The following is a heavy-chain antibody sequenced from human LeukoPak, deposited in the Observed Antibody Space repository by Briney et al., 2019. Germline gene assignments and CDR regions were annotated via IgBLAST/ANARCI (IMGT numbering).Heavy chain of an antibody. D-gene: IGHD4-11*01. CDR2: VNPNSGGT. CDR3: ASVTTVTNAEWDY. Sequence: ASAKVSCKASGYTFTGYYMHWVRQAPGQGLEWMGWVNPNSGGTNYAQKFQGRVTMTRDTSISTAYMELSRLRSDDTAVYYCASVTTVTNAEWDYWGQGTLVTVSS. CDR1: GYTFTGYY. J-gene: IGHJ4*02. V-gene: IGHV1-2*02.